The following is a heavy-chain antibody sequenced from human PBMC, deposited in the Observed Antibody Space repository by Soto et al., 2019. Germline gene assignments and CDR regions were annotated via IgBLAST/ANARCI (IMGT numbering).Heavy chain of an antibody. Sequence: GASVKVSCKASGYTFTSYYMHWVRQAPGQGLEWMGIINPSGGSTSYAQKFQGRVTMTRDTSTSTVYMELSSLRSEDTAVYYCARWGCSSYPKNCTNGVCPDYYYYGMDVWGQGTTVTVSS. CDR2: INPSGGST. J-gene: IGHJ6*02. V-gene: IGHV1-46*01. CDR1: GYTFTSYY. CDR3: ARWGCSSYPKNCTNGVCPDYYYYGMDV. D-gene: IGHD2-8*01.